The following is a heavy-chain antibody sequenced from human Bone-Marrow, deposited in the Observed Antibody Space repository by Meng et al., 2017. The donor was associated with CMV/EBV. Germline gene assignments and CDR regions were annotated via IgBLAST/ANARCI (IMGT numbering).Heavy chain of an antibody. D-gene: IGHD5-24*01. CDR2: IYYSGST. V-gene: IGHV4-59*01. J-gene: IGHJ5*02. CDR1: GGSISSYY. Sequence: GSLRLSCTVSGGSISSYYWSWIRQPPGKGLEWIGYIYYSGSTNYNPSLKSRVTISVDTSKNQFSLKLSSVTAADTAVYYCARGMATIPTWGQGKLVTVSS. CDR3: ARGMATIPT.